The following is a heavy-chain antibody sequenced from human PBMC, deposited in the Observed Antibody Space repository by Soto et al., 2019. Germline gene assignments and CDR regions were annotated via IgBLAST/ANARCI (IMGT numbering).Heavy chain of an antibody. D-gene: IGHD5-12*01. CDR1: GFTFSKYG. V-gene: IGHV3-30*18. J-gene: IGHJ6*02. CDR3: AKDLASQGVYYYYAMDV. Sequence: PGGSLRLSCAASGFTFSKYGMHWVRQAPGKGLEWVAVISYDGTEKYYADSVEGRFSISRDNSKNILYLQMNSLRPEDTAVFYCAKDLASQGVYYYYAMDVWGQGTTVTVSS. CDR2: ISYDGTEK.